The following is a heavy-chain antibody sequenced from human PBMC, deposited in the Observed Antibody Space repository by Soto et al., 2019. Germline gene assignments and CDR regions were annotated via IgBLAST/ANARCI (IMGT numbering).Heavy chain of an antibody. CDR3: ARGRTGYSYGYISSYYYYYYGMDV. CDR2: INHSGST. CDR1: GGSFSGYY. J-gene: IGHJ6*02. V-gene: IGHV4-34*01. Sequence: SETLSLTCAVYGGSFSGYYWSCIRQPPGKGLEWIVEINHSGSTNYNPSLKSRVTISVDTSKNQFSLKLSSVTAADTAVYYCARGRTGYSYGYISSYYYYYYGMDVWGQGTTVTVSS. D-gene: IGHD5-18*01.